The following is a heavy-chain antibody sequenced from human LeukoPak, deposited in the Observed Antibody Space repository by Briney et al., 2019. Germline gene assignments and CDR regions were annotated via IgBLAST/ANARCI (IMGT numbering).Heavy chain of an antibody. D-gene: IGHD3-3*01. CDR2: IYQSGSGSS. Sequence: SETLSLTCSVSGGSIISSNYYWGWIRQPPGKGLEWIGSIYQSGSGSSYYNPSLKSRVTISGVTSKNQFFLRLSSVTAADTAVYYCASTLRFLPYRRFDYWGQGTLVTVPS. J-gene: IGHJ4*02. CDR1: GGSIISSNYY. V-gene: IGHV4-39*01. CDR3: ASTLRFLPYRRFDY.